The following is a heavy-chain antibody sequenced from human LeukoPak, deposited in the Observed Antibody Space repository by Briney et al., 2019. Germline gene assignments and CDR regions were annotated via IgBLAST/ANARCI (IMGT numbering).Heavy chain of an antibody. J-gene: IGHJ4*02. CDR3: ARDGSLDY. Sequence: PGGSLRLSCAASGFTFNSYNMNWVRQAPGKGLEWVANIKQDGSEKYYVDSVKGRFTISRDNAKNSLYLQMNSLRAEDTAVYYCARDGSLDYWGQGTLVTVSS. V-gene: IGHV3-7*01. D-gene: IGHD2-15*01. CDR1: GFTFNSYN. CDR2: IKQDGSEK.